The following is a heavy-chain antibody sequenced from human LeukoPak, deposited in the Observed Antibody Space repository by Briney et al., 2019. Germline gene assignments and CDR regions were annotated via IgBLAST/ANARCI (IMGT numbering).Heavy chain of an antibody. J-gene: IGHJ5*02. CDR2: INHSGSA. D-gene: IGHD2-15*01. CDR1: GGSFSGYY. V-gene: IGHV4-34*01. CDR3: ARGVVVVAATSRHWFDP. Sequence: PSETLSLTCAVSGGSFSGYYWTWIRQPPGEGLEWIGEINHSGSANYNPSLKSRVTISVDTSKNQFSLKLSSVTAADTAVYYCARGVVVVAATSRHWFDPWGQGTLVTVSS.